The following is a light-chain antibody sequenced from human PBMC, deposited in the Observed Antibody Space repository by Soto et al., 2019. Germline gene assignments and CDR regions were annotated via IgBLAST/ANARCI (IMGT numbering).Light chain of an antibody. V-gene: IGKV3-20*01. Sequence: EIVLTQSPGTLSLSPGERATLSCRASQSVSSSYLAWYQQKPGQAPRLLIYGASSRATGSPDRFSGSGSGTDFTLTISRLEPEDCAVYYCQQYGSSPWTYSQGTKVEIK. J-gene: IGKJ1*01. CDR1: QSVSSSY. CDR3: QQYGSSPWT. CDR2: GAS.